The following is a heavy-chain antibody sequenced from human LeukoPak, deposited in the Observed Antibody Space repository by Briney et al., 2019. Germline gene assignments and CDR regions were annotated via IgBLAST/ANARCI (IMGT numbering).Heavy chain of an antibody. V-gene: IGHV3-23*01. CDR3: AKVGSSGWYGIKWFDP. Sequence: GGSLRLSCAASGFTFGSYAMSWVRQAPGKGLEWVSAISGSGGSTYYADSVKGRFTISRDNSKNTLYLQMNSLRAEDTAVYYCAKVGSSGWYGIKWFDPWGQGTLVTVSS. CDR1: GFTFGSYA. J-gene: IGHJ5*02. D-gene: IGHD6-19*01. CDR2: ISGSGGST.